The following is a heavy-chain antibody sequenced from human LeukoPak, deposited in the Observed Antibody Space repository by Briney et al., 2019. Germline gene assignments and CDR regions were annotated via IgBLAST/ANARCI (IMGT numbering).Heavy chain of an antibody. CDR1: GYSFTSYW. J-gene: IGHJ4*02. Sequence: GESLKISCKGSGYSFTSYWIGWVRQMPGKGLEWMGIIYPGDSDTRYSPSFQGQVTISADKSISTAYLQWSSLKASDTAMYYCARRTLAAAAGNGVDYWGQGTLVTVSS. CDR2: IYPGDSDT. CDR3: ARRTLAAAAGNGVDY. V-gene: IGHV5-51*01. D-gene: IGHD6-13*01.